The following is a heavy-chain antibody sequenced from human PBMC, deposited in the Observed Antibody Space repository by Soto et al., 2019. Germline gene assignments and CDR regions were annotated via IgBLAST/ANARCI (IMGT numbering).Heavy chain of an antibody. CDR2: IYYSGST. Sequence: LSLTCTVSGGSISSGGYYWSWIRQHPGKGLEWIGYIYYSGSTYYNPSLKSRVTISVDTSKNQFSLKLSSVTAADTAVYYCERMLIAAAQKGGIDYWGQGTLVTVSS. CDR3: ERMLIAAAQKGGIDY. D-gene: IGHD6-13*01. V-gene: IGHV4-31*03. J-gene: IGHJ4*02. CDR1: GGSISSGGYY.